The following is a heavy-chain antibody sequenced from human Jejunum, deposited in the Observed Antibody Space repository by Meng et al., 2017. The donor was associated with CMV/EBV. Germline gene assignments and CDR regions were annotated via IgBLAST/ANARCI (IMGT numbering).Heavy chain of an antibody. Sequence: QITLKECCPTPRKPTHALTPSCSLPGFSPRMSGEGVGWIRPPPGKALEWLALIYRGDDKRYSPSLNSRLTIAKDTSKNEVVLTLTNMGPIDTGTYYCAHFVGGYYPSRPDCWGQGTLVTVSS. CDR2: IYRGDDK. J-gene: IGHJ4*02. V-gene: IGHV2-5*02. CDR1: GFSPRMSGEG. CDR3: AHFVGGYYPSRPDC. D-gene: IGHD1-26*01.